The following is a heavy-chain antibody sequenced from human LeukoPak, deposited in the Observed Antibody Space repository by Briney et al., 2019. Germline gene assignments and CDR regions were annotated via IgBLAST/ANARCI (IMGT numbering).Heavy chain of an antibody. Sequence: PSETLSLTCTVSGGSISSSSYYWSWIRQHPGKGLEWIGYIYYSGSTYYNPSLKSRVTISVDTSKNQFSLKLSSVTAADTAVYYCARDRPGSIAYFDYWGQGTLVTVSS. D-gene: IGHD2/OR15-2a*01. J-gene: IGHJ4*02. V-gene: IGHV4-31*03. CDR2: IYYSGST. CDR1: GGSISSSSYY. CDR3: ARDRPGSIAYFDY.